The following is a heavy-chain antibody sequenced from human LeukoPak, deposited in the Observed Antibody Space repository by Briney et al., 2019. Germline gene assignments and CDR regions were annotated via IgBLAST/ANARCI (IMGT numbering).Heavy chain of an antibody. CDR3: ATCSGGSCYSYY. D-gene: IGHD2-15*01. CDR2: IKQDGSEK. Sequence: PGGSLRLSCAASGFTFSSYGMHWVRQAPGKGLEWVANIKQDGSEKYYVDSVKGRFTISRDNAKDSLYLQMNSLRAEDTAVYYCATCSGGSCYSYYWGQGTLVTVSS. J-gene: IGHJ4*02. CDR1: GFTFSSYG. V-gene: IGHV3-7*03.